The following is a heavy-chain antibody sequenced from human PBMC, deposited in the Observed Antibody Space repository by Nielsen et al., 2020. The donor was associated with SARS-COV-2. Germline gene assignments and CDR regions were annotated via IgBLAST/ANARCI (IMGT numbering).Heavy chain of an antibody. CDR1: SYTFSNYG. CDR3: ARVTLGGDYGGLSGSLY. Sequence: ASVKVSCKASSYTFSNYGISWVRQAPGQGLEWMGWISVLHGNTNYAQNLQGRVTMTTDTSTTTAYMELRNLRSDDTAVYYCARVTLGGDYGGLSGSLYWGQGALVTVSS. D-gene: IGHD4-23*01. J-gene: IGHJ4*02. CDR2: ISVLHGNT. V-gene: IGHV1-18*01.